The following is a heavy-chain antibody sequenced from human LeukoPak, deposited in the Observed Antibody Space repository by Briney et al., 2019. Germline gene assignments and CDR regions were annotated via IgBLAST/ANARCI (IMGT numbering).Heavy chain of an antibody. CDR3: ARRDNVVVVSASDY. J-gene: IGHJ4*02. Sequence: GGSLRLSCAASGFIFSNYVMIRVRQAPGKGLEWVSGITAGGDTTYYADSVKGRFTMSRDNSRDTVYLQMNSLRVDDTAIYYCARRDNVVVVSASDYWGQGTLVTVSS. CDR1: GFIFSNYV. V-gene: IGHV3-23*01. CDR2: ITAGGDTT. D-gene: IGHD2-15*01.